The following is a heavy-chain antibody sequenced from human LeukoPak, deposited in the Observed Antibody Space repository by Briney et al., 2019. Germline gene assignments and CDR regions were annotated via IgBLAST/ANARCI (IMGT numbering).Heavy chain of an antibody. J-gene: IGHJ4*02. V-gene: IGHV5-51*01. CDR2: IYPGDSDT. D-gene: IGHD1-26*01. Sequence: GESLKISCKGSGYSFTSYWIGWVRQIPGKGLEWMGIIYPGDSDTRYSPSFQGQVTLSAAKSISTADLEWSRLKASDTAMYYCARGSWELFDYWGQGTLVTVSS. CDR1: GYSFTSYW. CDR3: ARGSWELFDY.